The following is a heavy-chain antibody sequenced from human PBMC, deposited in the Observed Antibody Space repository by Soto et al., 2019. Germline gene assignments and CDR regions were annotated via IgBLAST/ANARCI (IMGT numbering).Heavy chain of an antibody. V-gene: IGHV1-3*01. CDR1: GYTFTSYA. J-gene: IGHJ4*02. Sequence: GASVKVSWKASGYTFTSYAMHWVRQAPGQRLEWMGRIIPVNGNTNYAQKFQGRVTITADKSTSTAYMELSSLRSEDTAVYYCARDYCSGGSCALGYWGQGTLVTVSS. CDR2: IIPVNGNT. CDR3: ARDYCSGGSCALGY. D-gene: IGHD2-15*01.